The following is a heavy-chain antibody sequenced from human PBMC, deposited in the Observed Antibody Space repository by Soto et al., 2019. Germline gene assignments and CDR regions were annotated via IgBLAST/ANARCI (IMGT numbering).Heavy chain of an antibody. CDR3: AAGMDPYYYYGMDV. CDR2: IDPSDSYT. D-gene: IGHD5-18*01. Sequence: ESLKISCKGSVYSFTSYWISWVRQMPGKGLEWMGRIDPSDSYTNYSPSFQGHVTISADKSISTAYLQWSSLKASDTAMYYCAAGMDPYYYYGMDVWGQGTTVTVSS. CDR1: VYSFTSYW. V-gene: IGHV5-10-1*01. J-gene: IGHJ6*02.